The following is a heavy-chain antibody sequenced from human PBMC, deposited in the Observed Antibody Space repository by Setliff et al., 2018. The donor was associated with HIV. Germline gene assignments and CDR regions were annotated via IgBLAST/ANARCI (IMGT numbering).Heavy chain of an antibody. D-gene: IGHD3-3*01. V-gene: IGHV4-39*07. CDR2: FYETGYT. CDR1: GDSISRRTYY. CDR3: ARVRYYNFWSGYLDY. J-gene: IGHJ4*02. Sequence: SETLSLTCTVSGDSISRRTYYWDWIRQPPGKGLEWIGSFYETGYTYYNPSLSSRVTISVDPSKNQFSLKLSSVTAADTAVYYCARVRYYNFWSGYLDYWGQGTLVTVSS.